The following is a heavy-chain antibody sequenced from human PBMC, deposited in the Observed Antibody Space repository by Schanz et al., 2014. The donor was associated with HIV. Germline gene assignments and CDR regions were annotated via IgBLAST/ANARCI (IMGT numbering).Heavy chain of an antibody. Sequence: VQLVESGGGLVKPGRSLRLSCAASGFTFNSYGMHWVRQAPGKGPEWVPTISESGRYTYYADSVKGRFTISRDNSKNTLYLQMNSLRAEDTAVFYCARDRFTMVRGVIRPPDFWGQGTLVTVSS. D-gene: IGHD3-10*01. CDR3: ARDRFTMVRGVIRPPDF. V-gene: IGHV3-23*04. CDR2: ISESGRYT. CDR1: GFTFNSYG. J-gene: IGHJ4*02.